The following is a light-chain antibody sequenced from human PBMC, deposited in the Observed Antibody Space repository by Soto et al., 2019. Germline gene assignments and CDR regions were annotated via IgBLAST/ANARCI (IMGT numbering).Light chain of an antibody. CDR2: GAS. J-gene: IGKJ1*01. CDR1: QSISTY. Sequence: DIRLTQSPSSLSASVGDRVTISCRASQSISTYLMWYHQKPGKAPNLLIYGASGLQNGVPSRFAGSGSGTEFTLIITGLQPEDFGTYYCQQSSITPRSFGQGTKVEI. V-gene: IGKV1-39*01. CDR3: QQSSITPRS.